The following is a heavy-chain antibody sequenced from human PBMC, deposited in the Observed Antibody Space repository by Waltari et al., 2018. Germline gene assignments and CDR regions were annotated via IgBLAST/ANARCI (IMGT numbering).Heavy chain of an antibody. D-gene: IGHD3-10*01. Sequence: EVYLAESGGGLVQPGGSLRLSWVASGSPLRMYSMTWVRQAPGKGLEWVANIKFDGTGEYYVDSVRGRFTISRDNTKNSLYLQMNRLRDDDTAVYYCARGSADFVRFWDSWGQGTLVTVSS. CDR1: GSPLRMYS. J-gene: IGHJ4*02. CDR2: IKFDGTGE. V-gene: IGHV3-7*03. CDR3: ARGSADFVRFWDS.